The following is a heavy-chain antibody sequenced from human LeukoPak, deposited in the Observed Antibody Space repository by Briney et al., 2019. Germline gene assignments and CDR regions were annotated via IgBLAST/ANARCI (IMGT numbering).Heavy chain of an antibody. V-gene: IGHV1-2*02. CDR2: INPISGGT. CDR3: ARAECSVGSCSNDY. CDR1: GYTFTGYY. J-gene: IGHJ4*02. Sequence: GATVKVSCKASGYTFTGYYMHWVRQAPGQGREWMGWINPISGGTKYAQKFQGRVTMTRDTSSSTAYMELSRLRSDDTAVYYCARAECSVGSCSNDYWGQGTLVTVSS. D-gene: IGHD2-15*01.